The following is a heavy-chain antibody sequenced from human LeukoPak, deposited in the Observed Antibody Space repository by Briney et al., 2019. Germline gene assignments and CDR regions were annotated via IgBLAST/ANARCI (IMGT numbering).Heavy chain of an antibody. D-gene: IGHD3-3*01. CDR2: ISSSGSTI. CDR1: GFTFSDYY. CDR3: ARDHYDFWSGYPNAYYYYYMDV. Sequence: GGSLRLSCAASGFTFSDYYMSWIRQAPGKGLEWVSYISSSGSTIYYADSVKGRFTISRDNAKNSLYLQMNSLRAGDTAVYYCARDHYDFWSGYPNAYYYYYMDVWGKGTTVTVSS. V-gene: IGHV3-11*04. J-gene: IGHJ6*03.